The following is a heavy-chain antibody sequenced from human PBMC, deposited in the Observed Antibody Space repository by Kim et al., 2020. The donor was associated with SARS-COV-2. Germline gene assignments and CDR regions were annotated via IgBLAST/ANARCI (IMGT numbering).Heavy chain of an antibody. J-gene: IGHJ4*02. CDR1: GFTFDDYA. Sequence: GGSLRLSCAASGFTFDDYAMHWVRQAPGKGLEWVSLISGDGGSTYYADSVKGRFTISRDNSKNSLYLQMNSLRTEDTDLYYCAKDIGHSPYYYGSGRLDYWGQGTLVTVSS. CDR3: AKDIGHSPYYYGSGRLDY. CDR2: ISGDGGST. D-gene: IGHD3-10*01. V-gene: IGHV3-43*02.